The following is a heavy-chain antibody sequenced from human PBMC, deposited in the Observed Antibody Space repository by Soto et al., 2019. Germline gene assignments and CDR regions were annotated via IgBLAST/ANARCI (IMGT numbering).Heavy chain of an antibody. Sequence: VQLVESGGGLVQPGRSLRLSCASSGFTFDDYAMHWVRQAPGKGLEWVSGISWNSGNIGYADSVKGRFTISRDNAKNSLYLQMNSLRAEDTALYYCAKDVGVGATLFIAGFDYWGQGTLVTVSS. CDR2: ISWNSGNI. CDR1: GFTFDDYA. V-gene: IGHV3-9*01. J-gene: IGHJ4*02. CDR3: AKDVGVGATLFIAGFDY. D-gene: IGHD1-26*01.